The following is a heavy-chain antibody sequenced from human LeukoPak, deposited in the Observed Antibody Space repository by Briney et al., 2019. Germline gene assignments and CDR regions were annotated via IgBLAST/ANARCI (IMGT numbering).Heavy chain of an antibody. J-gene: IGHJ4*02. Sequence: PSETLSLTCTVSGYSISSGYFWGWIRQPPGKGLEWIGNIYHSGSTYYNPSLKSRVTISVDTSKNQFSLKLSSVTAADTAVYYCARVVGTSRWVDYWGQGTLVTVSS. CDR1: GYSISSGYF. V-gene: IGHV4-38-2*02. D-gene: IGHD4-23*01. CDR3: ARVVGTSRWVDY. CDR2: IYHSGST.